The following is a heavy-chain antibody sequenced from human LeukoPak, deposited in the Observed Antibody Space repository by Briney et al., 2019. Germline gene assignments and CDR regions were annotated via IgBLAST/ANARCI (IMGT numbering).Heavy chain of an antibody. Sequence: PSETLSLTCAVYGGSFSGYYWSWLRQPPGKGLEWMGEINHSGSTNYNPSLTSRVTIPVDTSKNPFSLKLSSVTAADTAVYYCARLPGYSSSWYWAGWFDPWGQGTLVTVSS. CDR2: INHSGST. CDR1: GGSFSGYY. CDR3: ARLPGYSSSWYWAGWFDP. V-gene: IGHV4-34*01. J-gene: IGHJ5*02. D-gene: IGHD6-13*01.